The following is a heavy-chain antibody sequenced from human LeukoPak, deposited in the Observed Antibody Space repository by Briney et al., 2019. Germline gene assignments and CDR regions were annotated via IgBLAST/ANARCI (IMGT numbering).Heavy chain of an antibody. D-gene: IGHD6-19*01. CDR3: ARERGSGWVYNWFDP. CDR2: INPTGGST. Sequence: GASVKVSCKVSGYIFTSYYMHWVRQAPGEGLEWMGIINPTGGSTSYAQKFQGRVTMTRDTSTSTVYMELSSLRSEDTAVYYCARERGSGWVYNWFDPWGQGTLVTVSS. CDR1: GYIFTSYY. J-gene: IGHJ5*02. V-gene: IGHV1-46*01.